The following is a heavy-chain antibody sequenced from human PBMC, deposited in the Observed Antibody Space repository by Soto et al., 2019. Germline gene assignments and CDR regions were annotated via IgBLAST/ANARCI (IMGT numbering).Heavy chain of an antibody. Sequence: PSETLSLTCAVSGDSIISTNWWTWVRQPPGKGLEWIGEIYPTGSTNHNPSLKSRITISVDKSKNQISLKVSNDTAADTAVYYCARETYGDYVGYFDPWGQG. CDR2: IYPTGST. CDR1: GDSIISTNW. V-gene: IGHV4-4*02. D-gene: IGHD4-17*01. CDR3: ARETYGDYVGYFDP. J-gene: IGHJ5*02.